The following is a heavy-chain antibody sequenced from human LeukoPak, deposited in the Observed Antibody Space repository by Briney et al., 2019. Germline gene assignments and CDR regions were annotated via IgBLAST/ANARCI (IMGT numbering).Heavy chain of an antibody. V-gene: IGHV3-9*01. D-gene: IGHD6-19*01. J-gene: IGHJ6*02. CDR2: ISWNSGNI. Sequence: PGGSLRLSCAASGFTFDDYAMHWVRQAPGKGLEWVSGISWNSGNIGYADPVKGRFTISRDNAKNSLYLQMNSLRAEDTALYYCAKSTSSGWGYYYGMDVWGQGTTVTVSS. CDR3: AKSTSSGWGYYYGMDV. CDR1: GFTFDDYA.